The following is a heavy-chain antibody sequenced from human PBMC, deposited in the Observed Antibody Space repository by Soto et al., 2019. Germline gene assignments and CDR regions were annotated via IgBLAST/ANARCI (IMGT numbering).Heavy chain of an antibody. J-gene: IGHJ6*02. CDR3: ARDPTTMVRGGPVYYGMDV. V-gene: IGHV4-59*01. CDR2: IYYSGST. Sequence: QVQLQESGPGLVKPSETLSLTCTVSGGSISSYYWSWIRQPPGKGLEWIGYIYYSGSTNYNPSLKSRVPISVDTSKNQFSLKLSSVTAADTAVYYCARDPTTMVRGGPVYYGMDVWGQGTTVTVSS. CDR1: GGSISSYY. D-gene: IGHD3-10*01.